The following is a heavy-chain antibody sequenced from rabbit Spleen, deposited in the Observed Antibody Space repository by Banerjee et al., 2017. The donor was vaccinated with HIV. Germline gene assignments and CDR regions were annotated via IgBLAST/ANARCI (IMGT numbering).Heavy chain of an antibody. D-gene: IGHD3-1*01. CDR3: ARGRRGWSECNL. J-gene: IGHJ3*01. V-gene: IGHV1S40*01. CDR1: GFSFSRSYY. Sequence: QSLEESGGDMVKPGASLTLTCTASGFSFSRSYYICWVRQAPGKGLEWISCIVGSSSGFTYSATWAKGRFTCSKTSSTTVTLQMTSLTVADTATYFCARGRRGWSECNLWGQGTLVTVS. CDR2: IVGSSSGFT.